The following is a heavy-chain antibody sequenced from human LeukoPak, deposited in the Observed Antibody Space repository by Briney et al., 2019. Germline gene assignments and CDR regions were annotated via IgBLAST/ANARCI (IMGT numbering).Heavy chain of an antibody. CDR2: IGGSVDRT. CDR3: AKDRAPSGTYGFDY. CDR1: GFIFSNDA. D-gene: IGHD1-26*01. V-gene: IGHV3-23*01. Sequence: GGSRRLACAAAGFIFSNDAMNWVRQPPGKGLEWVSSIGGSVDRTYYADSMKGRFTISRDNSTTTLLLQMNSLRADDTAVYYCAKDRAPSGTYGFDYWGQGTLVTVSS. J-gene: IGHJ4*02.